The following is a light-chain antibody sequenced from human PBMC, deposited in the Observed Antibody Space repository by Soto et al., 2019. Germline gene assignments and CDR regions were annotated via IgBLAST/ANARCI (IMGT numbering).Light chain of an antibody. CDR3: QQYYTYPLT. Sequence: IRMTQSPSSLSASTGDRVTITCRATQGISNHLAWYQQKPGRAPKFLIYDASTLESGVPSRFSGSGSGTDFTLTISSLQSEDFATYYCQQYYTYPLTFGGGTKLEIK. J-gene: IGKJ4*01. V-gene: IGKV1-8*01. CDR1: QGISNH. CDR2: DAS.